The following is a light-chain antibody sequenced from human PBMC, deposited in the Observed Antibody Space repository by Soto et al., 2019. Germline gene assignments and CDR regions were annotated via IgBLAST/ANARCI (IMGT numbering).Light chain of an antibody. CDR1: SSNIGAGYD. CDR3: HSYDGSLSGSV. Sequence: QSVLTQPPSVSGAPGQRVTISCSGGSSNIGAGYDVHWYQQLPETPPKLLIYGNNIRPSGVPDRFSGSKSGTSASLAITGLQAEDEADYYCHSYDGSLSGSVFGGGTKLTVL. CDR2: GNN. V-gene: IGLV1-40*01. J-gene: IGLJ3*02.